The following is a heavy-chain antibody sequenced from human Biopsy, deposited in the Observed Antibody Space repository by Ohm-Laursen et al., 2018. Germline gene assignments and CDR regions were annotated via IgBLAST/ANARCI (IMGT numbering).Heavy chain of an antibody. Sequence: SLRLSCSASGYTFDDHSMHWVRQVPGRGLEWVSSITWNSGIMDYADSVRGRFTISRDNAKNSLYPQMNSLRAEDTALYYCAKDRLYLGAGSFNFDSWGQGTLVTVSS. J-gene: IGHJ4*02. D-gene: IGHD3-16*01. CDR1: GYTFDDHS. CDR2: ITWNSGIM. V-gene: IGHV3-9*01. CDR3: AKDRLYLGAGSFNFDS.